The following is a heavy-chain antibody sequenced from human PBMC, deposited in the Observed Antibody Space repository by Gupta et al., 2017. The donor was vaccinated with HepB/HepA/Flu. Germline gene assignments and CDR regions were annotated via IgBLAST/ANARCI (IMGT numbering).Heavy chain of an antibody. CDR1: GFTFYNYA. J-gene: IGHJ6*02. CDR2: ISGSGGST. D-gene: IGHD6-13*01. V-gene: IGHV3-23*01. Sequence: EVQLLESGGGLVQPGGSLRLSCAASGFTFYNYAMSWVRQAPGKGLEWVSGISGSGGSTWYADSVKGRFTISRDNSKTKLDLQMNSLRAEDTAVYYCAKEGTDSSIWSYYYYGMDVWGQGTTVTVSS. CDR3: AKEGTDSSIWSYYYYGMDV.